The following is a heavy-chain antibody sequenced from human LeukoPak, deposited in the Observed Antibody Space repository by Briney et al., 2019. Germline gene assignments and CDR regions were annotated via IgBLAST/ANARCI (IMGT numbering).Heavy chain of an antibody. V-gene: IGHV3-15*01. D-gene: IGHD3-22*01. CDR1: GFTFSNAW. CDR2: IKSKTDGGTT. Sequence: KSGGSLRLSCAASGFTFSNAWMSWVRQAPGKGLEWVGRIKSKTDGGTTDYAAPVKGRFTISRDDSKNTLYLQMNSLKTEDTAVYYCTTDYYESLPPAYWGQGTLVTVSS. CDR3: TTDYYESLPPAY. J-gene: IGHJ4*02.